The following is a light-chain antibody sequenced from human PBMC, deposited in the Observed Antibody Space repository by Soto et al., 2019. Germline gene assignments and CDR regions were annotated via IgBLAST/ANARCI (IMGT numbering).Light chain of an antibody. Sequence: QSVLTQAPSASGTPGQRVTISCSGSSSNIGSNTVNWYQQLPGTAPKVLIYSNDQRPSGVPDRFSGSKSGTSASLAIGGLQSEDEADYYCAVWDDSLNGWVFGGGTKVTVL. CDR2: SND. CDR1: SSNIGSNT. J-gene: IGLJ3*02. CDR3: AVWDDSLNGWV. V-gene: IGLV1-44*01.